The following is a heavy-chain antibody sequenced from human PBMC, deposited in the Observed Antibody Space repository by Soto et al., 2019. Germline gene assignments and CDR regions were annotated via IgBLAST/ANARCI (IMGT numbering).Heavy chain of an antibody. CDR1: GYTFTSYG. D-gene: IGHD6-19*01. CDR2: INPNSGNT. CDR3: ARDGWYVGDY. J-gene: IGHJ4*02. Sequence: ASVKVSCKASGYTFTSYGISWVRQAPGQGLEWMGWINPNSGNTNYAQKLQGRVTMTRDTSTSTAYMELSRLRSDDTAVYYCARDGWYVGDYWGQGTLVTVSS. V-gene: IGHV1-18*01.